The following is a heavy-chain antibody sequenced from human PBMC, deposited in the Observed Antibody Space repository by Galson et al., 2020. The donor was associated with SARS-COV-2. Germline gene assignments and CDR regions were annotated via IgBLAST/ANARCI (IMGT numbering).Heavy chain of an antibody. Sequence: KMSGPTLVKPTETLTLTCTVSGFSLTNARMGVSWIRQPPGKALEWLAHIFSNDKKSYSTSLKSRLTISKDTSKSQVVLTMTNMDPVDTATYYLARIGVVPAAMREYYYGMDGWGQGTTVTVSS. D-gene: IGHD2-2*01. V-gene: IGHV2-26*01. CDR2: IFSNDKK. J-gene: IGHJ6*02. CDR1: GFSLTNARMG. CDR3: ARIGVVPAAMREYYYGMDG.